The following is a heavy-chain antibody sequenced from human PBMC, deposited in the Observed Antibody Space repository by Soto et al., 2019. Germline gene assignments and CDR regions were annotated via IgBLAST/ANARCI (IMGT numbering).Heavy chain of an antibody. CDR2: INPNSGDT. V-gene: IGHV1-2*04. Sequence: ASVKVSCKASGYTFTGYYMHWVRQAPGQGLEWMGWINPNSGDTNYAQKFQGWVTMTRDTSISTAYMELSRLRSDDTAVYYCAREELGMTSPFDYWGQGTLVTVSS. CDR1: GYTFTGYY. J-gene: IGHJ4*02. D-gene: IGHD7-27*01. CDR3: AREELGMTSPFDY.